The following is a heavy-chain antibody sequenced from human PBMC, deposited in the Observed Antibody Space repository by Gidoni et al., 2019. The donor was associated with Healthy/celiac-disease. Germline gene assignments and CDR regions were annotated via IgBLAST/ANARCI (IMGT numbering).Heavy chain of an antibody. CDR3: ARDFRYSSSC. J-gene: IGHJ4*02. V-gene: IGHV1-46*01. CDR2: INPSCCIT. CDR1: GYTFTSYY. Sequence: QEQLVQSGAEVKKHGASVKTSCKVSGYTFTSYYMHWVRQAPGPGLEWMVIINPSCCITSYAQKFQCRVTMTRDTSTSTVYMELSSLRSADTAVYYCARDFRYSSSCWGQGTLVTVSS. D-gene: IGHD6-13*01.